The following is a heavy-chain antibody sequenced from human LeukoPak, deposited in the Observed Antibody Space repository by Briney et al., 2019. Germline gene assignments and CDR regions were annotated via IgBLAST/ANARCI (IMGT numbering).Heavy chain of an antibody. Sequence: HTGGSLRLTCAASGSTFSSYAMSWVRQAPGKGLEWVSAISGSGGSTYYADSVKGRFSISRDNAKNSLYLQMNSLRAEDTAVYYCARGGSYCSGSACYSYYYMDVWGKGTTVTISS. CDR3: ARGGSYCSGSACYSYYYMDV. CDR1: GSTFSSYA. V-gene: IGHV3-23*01. CDR2: ISGSGGST. J-gene: IGHJ6*03. D-gene: IGHD2-15*01.